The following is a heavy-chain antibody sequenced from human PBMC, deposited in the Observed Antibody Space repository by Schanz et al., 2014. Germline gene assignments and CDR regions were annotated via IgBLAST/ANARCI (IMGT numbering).Heavy chain of an antibody. CDR2: VPFDGSQK. CDR1: GFTFNIYA. V-gene: IGHV3-23*01. D-gene: IGHD3-10*01. Sequence: EAQLLDSGGGLAQPGGSLRLSCAASGFTFNIYAMSWVRQAPGKGLEWVAFVPFDGSQKFYADSVKGRFTISRDNSKNTLYLQMNSLRAEDAAVYYCAKGRFGELSAFDIWGQGTMVTVSS. CDR3: AKGRFGELSAFDI. J-gene: IGHJ3*02.